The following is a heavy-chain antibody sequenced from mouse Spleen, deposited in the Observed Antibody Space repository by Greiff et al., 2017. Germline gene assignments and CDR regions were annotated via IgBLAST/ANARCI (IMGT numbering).Heavy chain of an antibody. J-gene: IGHJ2*01. CDR3: ARSPIYYYGSSLYYFDY. V-gene: IGHV5-9-3*01. D-gene: IGHD1-1*01. Sequence: EVQVVESGGGLVKPGGSLKLSCAASGFTFSSYAMSWVRQTPEKRLEWVATISSGGSYTYYPDSVKGRFTISRDNAKNTLYLQMSSLRSEDTAMYYCARSPIYYYGSSLYYFDYWGQGTTLTVSS. CDR1: GFTFSSYA. CDR2: ISSGGSYT.